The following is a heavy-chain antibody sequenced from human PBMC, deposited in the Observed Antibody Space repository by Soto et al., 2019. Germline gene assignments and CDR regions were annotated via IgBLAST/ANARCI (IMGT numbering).Heavy chain of an antibody. CDR1: GFTFSSYG. Sequence: QVQLVESGGGVVQPGRSLRLSCAASGFTFSSYGMHWVRQAPGKGLEWVALVWYDGGNKYYADSVKGRFTISRDNSKNPLYLPMNSLRDEDPAVYYCVRAAGYSGNDYVYYYGMDVWGQGTTVTVSS. V-gene: IGHV3-33*01. CDR3: VRAAGYSGNDYVYYYGMDV. D-gene: IGHD5-12*01. J-gene: IGHJ6*02. CDR2: VWYDGGNK.